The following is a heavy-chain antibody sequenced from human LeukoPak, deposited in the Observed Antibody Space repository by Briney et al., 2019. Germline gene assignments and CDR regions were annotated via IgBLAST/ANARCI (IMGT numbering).Heavy chain of an antibody. J-gene: IGHJ4*02. CDR3: ARGKCSSTSCNHPFDY. CDR1: GYTFTGYY. V-gene: IGHV1-2*02. D-gene: IGHD2-2*01. CDR2: INPNSGGT. Sequence: ASVKVSCKASGYTFTGYYMHWVRQAPGQGLEWMGWINPNSGGTNYAQKFQGRVTMTRDTSISTAYMELSRLRSDDTAVYYCARGKCSSTSCNHPFDYWGQGTLVTVSS.